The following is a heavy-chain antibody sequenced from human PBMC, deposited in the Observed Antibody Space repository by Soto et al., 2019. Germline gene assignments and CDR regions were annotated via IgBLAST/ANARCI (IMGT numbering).Heavy chain of an antibody. CDR3: AGDYYDSGSFYNFVAY. V-gene: IGHV3-11*01. D-gene: IGHD3-10*01. Sequence: GGSLRLSCAASGFIFSDYYMSWIRQAPGKGLEWVSYISGTGSTVYYADSVKGRFTISRDNAMNSLYLQMNSLRAEDTAVYYCAGDYYDSGSFYNFVAYWGQGTLVTVSS. CDR2: ISGTGSTV. CDR1: GFIFSDYY. J-gene: IGHJ4*02.